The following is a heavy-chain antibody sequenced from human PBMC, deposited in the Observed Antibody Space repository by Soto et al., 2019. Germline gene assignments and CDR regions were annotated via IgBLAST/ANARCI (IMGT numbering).Heavy chain of an antibody. CDR2: INSDGSST. Sequence: GGSLKLSCAPPWFTFTSYWMHWVRQASGKGLVWVSRINSDGSSTSYADSVKGRFTISRDNAKNTLYLQMNSLRAEDTAVYYCVRTSLVVAAATREDYWGQGT. CDR3: VRTSLVVAAATREDY. V-gene: IGHV3-74*01. D-gene: IGHD2-15*01. CDR1: WFTFTSYW. J-gene: IGHJ4*02.